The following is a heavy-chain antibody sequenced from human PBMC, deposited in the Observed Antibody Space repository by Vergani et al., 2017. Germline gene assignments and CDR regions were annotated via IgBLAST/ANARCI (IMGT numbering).Heavy chain of an antibody. V-gene: IGHV5-51*01. Sequence: EVQLVQSGAEVKKPGESLKISCKGSGYSFTSYWIGWVRQMPGKGLEWMGIIYPGDSDTRYSPSFKGQVTISADKSISTAYLQWSSLKASDTAMYYCASLELAWTCSSTSCYTGGYYYGMDVWGQGTMVTVSS. J-gene: IGHJ6*02. CDR1: GYSFTSYW. D-gene: IGHD2-2*02. CDR2: IYPGDSDT. CDR3: ASLELAWTCSSTSCYTGGYYYGMDV.